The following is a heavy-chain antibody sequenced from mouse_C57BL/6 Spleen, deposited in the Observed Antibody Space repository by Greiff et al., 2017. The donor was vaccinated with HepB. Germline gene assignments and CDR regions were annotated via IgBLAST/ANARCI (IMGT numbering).Heavy chain of an antibody. CDR1: GFTFSDYG. J-gene: IGHJ4*01. CDR3: ASSYYSNSYYAMDY. CDR2: ISSGSSTI. V-gene: IGHV5-17*01. D-gene: IGHD2-5*01. Sequence: EVKLEESGGGLVKPGGSLKLSCAASGFTFSDYGMHWVRQAPEKGLEWVAYISSGSSTIYYADTVKGRFTISRDNAKNTLFLQMTSLRSEDTAMYYCASSYYSNSYYAMDYWGQGTSVTVSS.